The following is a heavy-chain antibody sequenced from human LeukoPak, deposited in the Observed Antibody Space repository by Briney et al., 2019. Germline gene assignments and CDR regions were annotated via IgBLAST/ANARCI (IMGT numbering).Heavy chain of an antibody. CDR2: INPNSGGT. V-gene: IGHV1-2*02. CDR1: GYTFTGNY. Sequence: ASVKVSCKASGYTFTGNYMHWVRQAPGQGLEWMGWINPNSGGTNYAQKFQGRVTMTRDTSISTAYMELSRLRSDDTAVYYCARDPEVYDSSGFSLDYWGQGTLVTVSS. J-gene: IGHJ4*02. D-gene: IGHD3-22*01. CDR3: ARDPEVYDSSGFSLDY.